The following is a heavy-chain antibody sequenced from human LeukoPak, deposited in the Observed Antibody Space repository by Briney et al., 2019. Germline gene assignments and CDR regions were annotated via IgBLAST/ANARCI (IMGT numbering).Heavy chain of an antibody. CDR3: ARDRETGSYYGIDY. J-gene: IGHJ4*02. CDR2: INPNCGVT. D-gene: IGHD1-26*01. Sequence: ASVKVSCKASGYSFTGYYLHWVRQAPGQGLEWMGWINPNCGVTNYAQKFQGRVTMTRDTSINTAYMELTRLMSDDTAVYYCARDRETGSYYGIDYWGQGTLVTVSS. V-gene: IGHV1-2*02. CDR1: GYSFTGYY.